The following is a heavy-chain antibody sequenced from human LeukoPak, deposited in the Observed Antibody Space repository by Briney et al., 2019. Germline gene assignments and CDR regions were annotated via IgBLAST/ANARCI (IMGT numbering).Heavy chain of an antibody. V-gene: IGHV1-2*02. CDR2: INPNSGGT. J-gene: IGHJ3*02. CDR3: VEGYSYGFLTAFDI. CDR1: GYTFTGYY. Sequence: ASVKVSCKASGYTFTGYYMHWVRQAPGQGLEWMGWINPNSGGTNYAQKFQGRVTMTRDTSISTAYMELGRLRSDDTAVYYCVEGYSYGFLTAFDIWGQGTMVTVSS. D-gene: IGHD5-18*01.